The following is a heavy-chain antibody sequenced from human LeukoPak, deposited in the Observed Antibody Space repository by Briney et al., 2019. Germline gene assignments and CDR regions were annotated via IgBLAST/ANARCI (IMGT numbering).Heavy chain of an antibody. CDR3: ARRGYESSGPKYYFDH. CDR2: FDRGSLDT. D-gene: IGHD3-22*01. V-gene: IGHV3-23*01. Sequence: PGGSLRLSCAASGFTLSDYPMTWVRQAPGKGLQWVPLFDRGSLDTYYADSVRGRFTVSRDNDRNTLYLQMNSLRAEDTAVYYCARRGYESSGPKYYFDHWGQGILVTVSS. J-gene: IGHJ4*02. CDR1: GFTLSDYP.